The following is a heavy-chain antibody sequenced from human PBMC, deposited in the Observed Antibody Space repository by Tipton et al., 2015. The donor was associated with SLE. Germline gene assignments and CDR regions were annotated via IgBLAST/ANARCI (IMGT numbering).Heavy chain of an antibody. CDR2: IGYTGST. Sequence: TLSLTCTVSGGSFSGYYWTWIRQPPGKGLEWIGLIGYTGSTNYNPSLKSRVTMSVDTSKNQFSLMLSSVTAADTAVYYCARHDYYGSGRVYWGQGTLVTVSS. CDR3: ARHDYYGSGRVY. J-gene: IGHJ4*02. CDR1: GGSFSGYY. D-gene: IGHD3-10*01. V-gene: IGHV4-59*08.